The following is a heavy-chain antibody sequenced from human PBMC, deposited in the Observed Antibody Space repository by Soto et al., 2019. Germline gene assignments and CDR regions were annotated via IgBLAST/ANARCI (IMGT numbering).Heavy chain of an antibody. CDR3: ARDVAEVASVRLDP. J-gene: IGHJ5*02. D-gene: IGHD3-22*01. CDR1: GFAFTTND. Sequence: QVQLVQSGAEVRTPGSSLTVSCKAIGFAFTTNDIHWVRQAPGQRLEWMGWMNVNTDSTDSAEECEGRLLMNWNTSISTAYLELTGLTSKDTAVYYCARDVAEVASVRLDPWGQGTHVTVS. CDR2: MNVNTDST. V-gene: IGHV1-8*02.